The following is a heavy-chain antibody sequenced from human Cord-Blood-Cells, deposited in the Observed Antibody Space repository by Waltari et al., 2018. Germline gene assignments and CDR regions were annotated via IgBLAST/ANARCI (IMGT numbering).Heavy chain of an antibody. CDR3: ARAPAVHLYYYMDV. J-gene: IGHJ6*03. CDR1: GFTFSSYS. CDR2: SSGSSSYR. Sequence: EVQLVESGGGLVKPGGSLRLSCAASGFTFSSYSMNWVRQAPGKGLGGGVSSSGSSSYRYYADSVKGRFTSSRDNAKNSLYLQMNSLRAEDTAVYYCARAPAVHLYYYMDVWGKGTTVTVSS. V-gene: IGHV3-21*01. D-gene: IGHD6-13*01.